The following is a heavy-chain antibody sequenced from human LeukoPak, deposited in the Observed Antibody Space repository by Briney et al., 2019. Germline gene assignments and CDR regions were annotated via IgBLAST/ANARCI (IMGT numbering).Heavy chain of an antibody. Sequence: SETLSLTCTVSGGSVSSNYWGWIRQPPGKGLEWIGSMSYSGSTFYNPSLKSRVTISVDKSMNQFSLRLTSVTAADTAVYFCARGGGSHYEIDYWGQGTLVTVSS. CDR1: GGSVSSNY. J-gene: IGHJ4*02. V-gene: IGHV4-39*07. CDR3: ARGGGSHYEIDY. D-gene: IGHD3-10*01. CDR2: MSYSGST.